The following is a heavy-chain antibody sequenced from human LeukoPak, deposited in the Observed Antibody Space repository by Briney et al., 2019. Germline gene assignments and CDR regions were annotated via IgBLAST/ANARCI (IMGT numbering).Heavy chain of an antibody. V-gene: IGHV1-2*02. Sequence: ASVKVSCQACVYSLTAYYMRWVGQAPAQGREWMGGVNPKSGGTKNAQKFQDRVTMHRDTSISTAYMEVTRLRSDDAAVYYCARGSSVAGPTAFWYFDLWGRGTLVSVSS. CDR2: VNPKSGGT. CDR3: ARGSSVAGPTAFWYFDL. CDR1: VYSLTAYY. D-gene: IGHD6-6*01. J-gene: IGHJ2*01.